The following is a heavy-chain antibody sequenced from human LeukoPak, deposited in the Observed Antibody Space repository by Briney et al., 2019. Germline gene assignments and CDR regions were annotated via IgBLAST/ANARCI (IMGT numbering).Heavy chain of an antibody. Sequence: SETLSLTCTVSGVSISSYYWSWLRQPPGKGLEWIGYIYYSGSTNYKPSLQSRVTISVDTSKNQFSLKLSSVIAADTAVYYCARTTEGYCSSASCFGFSYSYYMDVWGKGTTVTISS. CDR1: GVSISSYY. CDR3: ARTTEGYCSSASCFGFSYSYYMDV. CDR2: IYYSGST. D-gene: IGHD2-2*01. J-gene: IGHJ6*03. V-gene: IGHV4-59*01.